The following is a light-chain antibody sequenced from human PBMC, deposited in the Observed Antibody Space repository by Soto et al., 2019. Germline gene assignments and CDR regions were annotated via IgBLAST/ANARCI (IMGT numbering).Light chain of an antibody. CDR2: DTS. J-gene: IGKJ1*01. CDR3: QQCGSPPS. Sequence: EIVLTQSPGTLSLSPGERATLSCRASQSVSSSYLAWYQKKPGQAPRLLIYDTSSRATGIPDWFSGSGSGKFFTLAISRLAPDDFAVYYYQQCGSPPSFGQGTKVELK. V-gene: IGKV3-20*01. CDR1: QSVSSSY.